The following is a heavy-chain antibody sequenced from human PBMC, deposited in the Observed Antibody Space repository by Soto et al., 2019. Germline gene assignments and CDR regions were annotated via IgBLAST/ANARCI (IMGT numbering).Heavy chain of an antibody. D-gene: IGHD1-26*01. J-gene: IGHJ4*02. V-gene: IGHV1-18*03. CDR1: GYTFSNFG. CDR2: ITPYNGNA. Sequence: QVQLVQSGAEVENPGASVKVSCKASGYTFSNFGINWVRQAPGQGLEWMGWITPYNGNANYAQKYQDRLTVTTDTSTNTAYLELRSLRSDDMAVYFCARARMYSGAYHDYWGQGTLVTVSS. CDR3: ARARMYSGAYHDY.